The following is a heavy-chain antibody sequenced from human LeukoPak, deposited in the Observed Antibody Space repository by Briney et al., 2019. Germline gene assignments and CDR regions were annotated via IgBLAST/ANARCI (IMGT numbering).Heavy chain of an antibody. Sequence: SETLSLTCTVSGYSISSGYYWGWIRQPPGKRLEWVGSIHSSGNTYYNPTLKSRVTISVDTSKNHFSLNLTSVTAADAAVHYCARDLGYSGFDWAPWGQGTLVTVSS. CDR1: GYSISSGYY. D-gene: IGHD5-12*01. CDR3: ARDLGYSGFDWAP. CDR2: IHSSGNT. J-gene: IGHJ5*02. V-gene: IGHV4-38-2*02.